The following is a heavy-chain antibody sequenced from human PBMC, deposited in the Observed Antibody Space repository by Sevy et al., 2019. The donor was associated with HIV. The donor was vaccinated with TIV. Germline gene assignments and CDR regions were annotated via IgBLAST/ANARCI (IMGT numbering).Heavy chain of an antibody. Sequence: SETLSLTCTVSGGSISSFSWNWIRQSPGKGLEWIGYISYSGRTNYNPSLKSRVTISVDTSKNQFSLKLSSVTAADTAVYYCARGIFSYGYWREFDYWGQGNLVTVSS. J-gene: IGHJ4*02. CDR3: ARGIFSYGYWREFDY. CDR1: GGSISSFS. D-gene: IGHD5-18*01. V-gene: IGHV4-59*01. CDR2: ISYSGRT.